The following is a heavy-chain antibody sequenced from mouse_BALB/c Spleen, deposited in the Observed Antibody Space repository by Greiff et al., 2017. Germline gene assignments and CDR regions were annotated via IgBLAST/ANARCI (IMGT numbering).Heavy chain of an antibody. D-gene: IGHD1-1*01. CDR3: ARTRYYYGRPYYAMDY. V-gene: IGHV2-4-1*01. Sequence: QVQLQQSGPGLVQPSQSLSITCTVSGFSLTSYGVHWVRQSPGKGLEWLGVIWSGGSTDYNAAFISRLSISKDNSKSQVFFKMNSLQADDTAIYYCARTRYYYGRPYYAMDYWGQGTSVTVSS. J-gene: IGHJ4*01. CDR2: IWSGGST. CDR1: GFSLTSYG.